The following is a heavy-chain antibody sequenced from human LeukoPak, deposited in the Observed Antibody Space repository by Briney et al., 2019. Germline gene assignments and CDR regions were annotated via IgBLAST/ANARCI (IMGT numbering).Heavy chain of an antibody. CDR3: AREGSGYEYYYYGMDV. CDR1: GYTFTSYY. CDR2: IIPIFGTA. V-gene: IGHV1-69*13. Sequence: GASVKVSCKASGYTFTSYYMHWVRQAPGQGLEWMGGIIPIFGTANYAQKFQGRVTITADESTSTAYMELSSLRSEDTAVYYCAREGSGYEYYYYGMDVWGQGTTVTVSS. D-gene: IGHD5-12*01. J-gene: IGHJ6*02.